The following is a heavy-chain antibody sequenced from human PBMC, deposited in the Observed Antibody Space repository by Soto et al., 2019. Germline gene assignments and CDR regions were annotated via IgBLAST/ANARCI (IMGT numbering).Heavy chain of an antibody. V-gene: IGHV3-23*01. CDR3: AKEAEMSVGYGMDV. CDR1: GFTLSNYA. CDR2: LSGTGSST. D-gene: IGHD3-10*01. J-gene: IGHJ6*02. Sequence: SAASGFTLSNYAMSWVRQAPGKGLQWVSGLSGTGSSTYYADSVYGRFIISRDNSINTLYLQMNSLRDEDTAVYYCAKEAEMSVGYGMDVWGQGTTVTVSS.